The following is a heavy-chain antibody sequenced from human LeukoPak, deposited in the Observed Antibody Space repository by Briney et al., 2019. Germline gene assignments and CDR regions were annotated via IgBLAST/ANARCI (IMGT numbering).Heavy chain of an antibody. CDR3: AKAQRTIRQYFYDGMDV. D-gene: IGHD3-9*01. CDR1: GFTFSTYD. J-gene: IGHJ6*02. CDR2: VSGSGSST. Sequence: GGSLRLSCAAAGFTFSTYDMHWFRQAPGKGLEWVAVVSGSGSSTYYADSVKGRFTISRDNSKNTLYLQMNSLRAEDTAVYFCAKAQRTIRQYFYDGMDVWGQGATVTVSS. V-gene: IGHV3-23*01.